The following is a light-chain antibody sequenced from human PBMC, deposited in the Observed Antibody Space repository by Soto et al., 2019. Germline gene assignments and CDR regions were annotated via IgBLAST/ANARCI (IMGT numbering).Light chain of an antibody. V-gene: IGKV3-20*01. CDR1: QSVSSK. CDR3: QQYGISPKT. J-gene: IGKJ5*01. CDR2: GAS. Sequence: IVLTPSPTTLSVCPGERATLSCRASQSVSSKLGWYQQKPGQAPRLLIYGASSRATGIPDRFSGSGSGTDFTLTISRLQPEDFAVYYCQQYGISPKTFGEGTRLDI.